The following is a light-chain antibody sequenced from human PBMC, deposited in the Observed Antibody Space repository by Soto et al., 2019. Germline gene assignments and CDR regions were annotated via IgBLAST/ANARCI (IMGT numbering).Light chain of an antibody. CDR2: DIS. V-gene: IGKV3-20*01. CDR3: QQYGSSEII. J-gene: IGKJ5*01. Sequence: EIVLTQSPGTLSLSPGERATLSCRASQSVSSSYIAWYQQKPGQAPRLLIYDISSRATGIPDRFSGSVSGTDSTLTITRLEPEDFAVFYCQQYGSSEIIFGQGTRLEIK. CDR1: QSVSSSY.